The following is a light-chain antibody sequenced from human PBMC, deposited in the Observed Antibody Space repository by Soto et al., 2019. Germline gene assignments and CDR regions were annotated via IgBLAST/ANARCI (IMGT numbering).Light chain of an antibody. CDR1: SSDVGTYNL. Sequence: QSALTQPASVSGSPGQSITISCTGTSSDVGTYNLVSWYQHHPAKAPKLMIYEGSKRPSGVSNRFSGSKSGNTASLTISGLQAEDEADYYGCSYAGSSAYVFGTGTKLTVL. J-gene: IGLJ1*01. CDR2: EGS. V-gene: IGLV2-23*01. CDR3: CSYAGSSAYV.